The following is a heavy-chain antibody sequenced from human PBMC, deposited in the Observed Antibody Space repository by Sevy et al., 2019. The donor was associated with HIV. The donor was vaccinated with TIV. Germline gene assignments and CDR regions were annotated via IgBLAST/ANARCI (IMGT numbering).Heavy chain of an antibody. J-gene: IGHJ5*02. CDR1: GGSISSYY. D-gene: IGHD3-10*01. Sequence: SDTLSLTCTVSGGSISSYYWSWIRQPPGKGLEWIGYIYYSGSTNYNPSLKSRVTISVDTSKNQFSLKLSSVTAADTAVYYCARGHVWFRWFDPWGQGTLVTVSS. CDR3: ARGHVWFRWFDP. CDR2: IYYSGST. V-gene: IGHV4-59*01.